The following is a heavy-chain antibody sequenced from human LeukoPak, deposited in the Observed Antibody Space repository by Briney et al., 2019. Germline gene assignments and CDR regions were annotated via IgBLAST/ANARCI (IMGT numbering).Heavy chain of an antibody. Sequence: GGSLRLSCAASGSTVGSYHLNWVRQAPGKGLEWVSIFYYASAIYYATSVKGRVTGSRDNSKNTLYLQMNSLRPEDTTVYYCVRGYSGCYLVCNDWGQGTLVTVSS. CDR1: GSTVGSYH. CDR3: VRGYSGCYLVCND. D-gene: IGHD1-26*01. CDR2: FYYASAI. V-gene: IGHV3-66*02. J-gene: IGHJ4*02.